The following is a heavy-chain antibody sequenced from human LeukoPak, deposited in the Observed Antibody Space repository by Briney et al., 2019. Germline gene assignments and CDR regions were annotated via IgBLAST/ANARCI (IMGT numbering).Heavy chain of an antibody. J-gene: IGHJ4*02. Sequence: GESLKISCKGSGSSFPSYWIGWVRQMPGKGLEYMGVLYPGDSDTRYSPSFQGQVTISADKSISTAYLQWSSLKASDTAMYYCARQDCTSTSCYDSLDYWGQGTLVTVSS. D-gene: IGHD2-2*01. CDR1: GSSFPSYW. CDR2: LYPGDSDT. V-gene: IGHV5-51*01. CDR3: ARQDCTSTSCYDSLDY.